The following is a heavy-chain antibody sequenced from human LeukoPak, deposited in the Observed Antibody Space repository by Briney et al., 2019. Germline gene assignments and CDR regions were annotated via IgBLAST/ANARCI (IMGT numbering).Heavy chain of an antibody. J-gene: IGHJ4*02. Sequence: GGSLRLSCATSGFTFSTYWMTWVRQAPGMGLEWVANIKQDGSQKYYVDSVKGRFTISRDNAKNSLYLQMNSLRVEDTAVYYCARDVLGRSGEQLDYWGQGTLVTVSS. D-gene: IGHD3-3*01. CDR3: ARDVLGRSGEQLDY. CDR1: GFTFSTYW. CDR2: IKQDGSQK. V-gene: IGHV3-7*03.